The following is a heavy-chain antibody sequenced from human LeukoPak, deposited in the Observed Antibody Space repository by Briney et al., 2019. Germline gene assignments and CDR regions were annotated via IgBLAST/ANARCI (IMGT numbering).Heavy chain of an antibody. CDR2: IYYSGST. D-gene: IGHD3-3*01. V-gene: IGHV4-39*01. CDR3: ARSSFTTKPQRYYMDV. J-gene: IGHJ6*03. Sequence: KASETLSLTCTVSGGSISSSSYYWGWIRQPPGKGLEWIGSIYYSGSTYYNPSLKSRVTISVDTSKNQFSLKLSSVTAADTAVYYCARSSFTTKPQRYYMDVWGKGTTVTVSS. CDR1: GGSISSSSYY.